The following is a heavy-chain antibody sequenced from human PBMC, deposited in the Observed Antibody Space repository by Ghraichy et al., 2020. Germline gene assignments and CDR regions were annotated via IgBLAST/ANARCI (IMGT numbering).Heavy chain of an antibody. Sequence: SETLSLTCTVSGYSISSGYYWGWIRQPPGKGLEWIGSIYHSGSTYYNPSLKSRVTISVDTSKNQFSLKLSSVTAADTAVYYCASIVGATSYFDCWGQGTLVTVSS. J-gene: IGHJ4*02. V-gene: IGHV4-38-2*02. CDR3: ASIVGATSYFDC. CDR1: GYSISSGYY. D-gene: IGHD1-26*01. CDR2: IYHSGST.